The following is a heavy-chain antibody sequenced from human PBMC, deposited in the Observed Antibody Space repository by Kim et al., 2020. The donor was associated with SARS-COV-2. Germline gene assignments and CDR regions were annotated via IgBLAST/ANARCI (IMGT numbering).Heavy chain of an antibody. V-gene: IGHV3-30*03. CDR3: AGAREKSFDY. J-gene: IGHJ4*02. CDR2: ISNDDTNK. Sequence: GGSLRLSCAASGFTFSSRGIHWVRQAPGKGLEWVAVISNDDTNKHYADAVKGRFTISSDNTKNPVDLIMISLTVDDTAVYYCAGAREKSFDYWGQGTLVTVSS. CDR1: GFTFSSRG.